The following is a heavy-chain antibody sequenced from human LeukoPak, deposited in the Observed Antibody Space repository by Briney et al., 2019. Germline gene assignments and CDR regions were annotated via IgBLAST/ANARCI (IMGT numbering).Heavy chain of an antibody. D-gene: IGHD5-12*01. Sequence: QPGGSLRLSCVGSGFTISNYWMHWVRQAPGTGLVWVSRIHPDGSITTYADSVKGRFTISRDNAKNTLYLQMNSLRAEDTAVYYCAPQQTYSPYNWFGPWGQGTLVTVSS. V-gene: IGHV3-74*03. CDR2: IHPDGSIT. J-gene: IGHJ5*02. CDR1: GFTISNYW. CDR3: APQQTYSPYNWFGP.